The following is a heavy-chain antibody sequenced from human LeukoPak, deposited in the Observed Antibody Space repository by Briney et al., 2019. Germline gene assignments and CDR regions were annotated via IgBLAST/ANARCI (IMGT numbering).Heavy chain of an antibody. CDR1: GYTFTSYG. CDR2: ISAYNGNT. Sequence: ASVRVSCKASGYTFTSYGISRVRQAPGQGLEWMGWISAYNGNTNYAQKLQGRVTMTTDTSTSTAYMELRSLRSDDTAVYYCARVAEYGENGDYWGQGTLVTVSS. J-gene: IGHJ4*02. V-gene: IGHV1-18*01. D-gene: IGHD4-17*01. CDR3: ARVAEYGENGDY.